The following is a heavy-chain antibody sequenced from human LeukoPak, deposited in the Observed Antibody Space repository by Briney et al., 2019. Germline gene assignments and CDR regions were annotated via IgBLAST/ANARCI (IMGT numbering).Heavy chain of an antibody. Sequence: SETLSLTCTVSGGSISSYYWSWIRQPPGKGLEWIGYIYYSGSTNYNPSLKSRVTISVDTSKNQFSPKLSSVTAADTAVYYCARLRLHKAAGLWYFDYWGQGTLVTVSS. J-gene: IGHJ4*02. CDR2: IYYSGST. CDR1: GGSISSYY. D-gene: IGHD2-15*01. V-gene: IGHV4-59*08. CDR3: ARLRLHKAAGLWYFDY.